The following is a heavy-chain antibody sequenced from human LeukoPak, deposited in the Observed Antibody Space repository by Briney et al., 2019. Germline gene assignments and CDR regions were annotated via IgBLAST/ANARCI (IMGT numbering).Heavy chain of an antibody. Sequence: SETLSLTCTVSGGSISSYYWSWIRQPPGKGLEWIGYIYYSGSTNYNPSLKSRVTISVDTSKSQFSLKLSSVTAADTAVYYCARGTVYCSGGSCYSEYYGMDVWGQGTTVTVSS. V-gene: IGHV4-59*01. CDR3: ARGTVYCSGGSCYSEYYGMDV. J-gene: IGHJ6*02. D-gene: IGHD2-15*01. CDR1: GGSISSYY. CDR2: IYYSGST.